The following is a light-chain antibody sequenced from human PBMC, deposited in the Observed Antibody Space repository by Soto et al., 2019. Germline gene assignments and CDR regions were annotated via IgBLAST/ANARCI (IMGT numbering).Light chain of an antibody. CDR1: QSVLYSSNHKNY. Sequence: DIVMTQSPDSLAVSLGERATINCKSSQSVLYSSNHKNYLAWYQQKPGQPTKLLIYWASTRESGVTDRFSGSGSGTDFTLTISSLQAEDVAVYYCQQYYTTPLTFGGGTRWIS. CDR2: WAS. V-gene: IGKV4-1*01. J-gene: IGKJ4*01. CDR3: QQYYTTPLT.